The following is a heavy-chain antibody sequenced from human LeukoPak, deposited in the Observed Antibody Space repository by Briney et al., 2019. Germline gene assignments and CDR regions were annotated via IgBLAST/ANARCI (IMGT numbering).Heavy chain of an antibody. CDR1: GFTFSSYA. CDR2: ISSNGGST. V-gene: IGHV3-64*01. Sequence: GRSLRLSCAASGFTFSSYAMHWVRQAPGKGLEYVSAISSNGGSTYYANSVKGRFTISRDNSKNTLYLQMGSLRAEDMAVYYCARDSLSWYYFDCWGQGTLVTVSS. J-gene: IGHJ4*02. CDR3: ARDSLSWYYFDC. D-gene: IGHD6-13*01.